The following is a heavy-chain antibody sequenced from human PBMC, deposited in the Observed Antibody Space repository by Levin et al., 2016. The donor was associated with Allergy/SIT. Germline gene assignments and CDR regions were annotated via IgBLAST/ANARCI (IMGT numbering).Heavy chain of an antibody. CDR2: INPSGGST. D-gene: IGHD2-2*01. Sequence: ASVKVSCKASGYTFTSYYMHWVRQAPGQGLEWMGIINPSGGSTSYAQKFQGRVTMTRDTSTSTVYMELSSLRSEDTAVYYCARGAIVVVPAAMIDGMDVWGQGTTVTVSS. J-gene: IGHJ6*02. CDR1: GYTFTSYY. CDR3: ARGAIVVVPAAMIDGMDV. V-gene: IGHV1-46*03.